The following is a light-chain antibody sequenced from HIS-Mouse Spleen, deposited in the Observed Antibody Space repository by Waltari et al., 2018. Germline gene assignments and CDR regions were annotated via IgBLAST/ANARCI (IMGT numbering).Light chain of an antibody. CDR2: EGS. CDR1: SSDVGSYNL. J-gene: IGLJ2*01. Sequence: QSALTQPASVSGSPGQSITISCTGTSSDVGSYNLVSWYQQPPGKAPKLMVYEGSKRPSRSSNRFSGSKSGNTASLTISGLQAEDEADYYCCSYAGSSTVVFGGGTKLTVL. CDR3: CSYAGSSTVV. V-gene: IGLV2-23*01.